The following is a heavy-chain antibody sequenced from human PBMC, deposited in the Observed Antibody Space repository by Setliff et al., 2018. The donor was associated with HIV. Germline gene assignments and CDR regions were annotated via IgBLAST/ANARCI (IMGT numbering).Heavy chain of an antibody. CDR3: ARAPPTDYDFTYYFDY. CDR2: IYYTGGT. Sequence: SETLSLTCTLSGGSISSDNVYWGWIRQPPGKGLTWIGSIYYTGGTYYNPSLKSRITISVDMSKNQFSLKLSSVTAADTAVYYCARAPPTDYDFTYYFDYWGQGTLVTVSS. CDR1: GGSISSDNVY. V-gene: IGHV4-39*07. J-gene: IGHJ4*02. D-gene: IGHD3-3*01.